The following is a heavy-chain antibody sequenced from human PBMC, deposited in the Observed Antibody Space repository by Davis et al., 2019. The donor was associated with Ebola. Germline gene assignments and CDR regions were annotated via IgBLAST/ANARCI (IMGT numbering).Heavy chain of an antibody. CDR1: GFTFSSYG. V-gene: IGHV3-33*01. J-gene: IGHJ4*02. D-gene: IGHD3-3*01. Sequence: GESLKISCAASGFTFSSYGMHWVRQAPGKGLEWVAVIWYDGSNKYYADSVKGRFTISRDNSKNTLYLQMNSLRAEDTAVYYCARALDRLLDFDYWGQGTLVTVSS. CDR2: IWYDGSNK. CDR3: ARALDRLLDFDY.